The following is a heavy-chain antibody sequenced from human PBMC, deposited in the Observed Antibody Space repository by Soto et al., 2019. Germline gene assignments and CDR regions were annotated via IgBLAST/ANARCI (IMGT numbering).Heavy chain of an antibody. CDR2: IYWDDDK. J-gene: IGHJ4*02. V-gene: IGHV2-5*02. D-gene: IGHD3-3*01. CDR1: GFSLTTSGVG. Sequence: QITLNESGPTVVRPTETLTLTCRFSGFSLTTSGVGVGWIRQSPGNAPEWLALIYWDDDKRYSGSLKSRLTITKDTSKNQVVLTVSDLDPTDTASYYCAHRVLRTVFGLVTTTAIYFDFWGQGTPVAVSS. CDR3: AHRVLRTVFGLVTTTAIYFDF.